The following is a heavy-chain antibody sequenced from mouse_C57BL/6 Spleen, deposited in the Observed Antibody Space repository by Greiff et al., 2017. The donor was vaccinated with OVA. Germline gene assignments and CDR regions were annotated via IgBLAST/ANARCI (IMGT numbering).Heavy chain of an antibody. J-gene: IGHJ3*01. V-gene: IGHV1-62-2*01. CDR1: GYTFTEYC. D-gene: IGHD2-1*01. CDR2: IYPGSGSI. CDR3: ARHEEWYPAGMAY. Sequence: QVQLKESGAELVKPGASVKLSCKASGYTFTEYCMHWVKQRPGQGLEWIGWIYPGSGSIKYNEKFKDKATLTADKSSSTAYMELSRLTSEDSAVYFCARHEEWYPAGMAYWGQGTPVTVSA.